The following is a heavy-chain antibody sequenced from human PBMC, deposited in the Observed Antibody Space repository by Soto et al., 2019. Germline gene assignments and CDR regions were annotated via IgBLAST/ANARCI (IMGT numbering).Heavy chain of an antibody. CDR1: GYTFTSYY. Sequence: ASVKVSCKASGYTFTSYYMHWVRQAPGQGLEWMGIINPSGGSTSHAQKFQGRVTMTRDTSTSTVYMELSSLRSEDTAVYYCARDLSLLRNRMGIAAAGRQYYFDYWGQGTLVTVSS. V-gene: IGHV1-46*01. D-gene: IGHD6-13*01. CDR2: INPSGGST. J-gene: IGHJ4*02. CDR3: ARDLSLLRNRMGIAAAGRQYYFDY.